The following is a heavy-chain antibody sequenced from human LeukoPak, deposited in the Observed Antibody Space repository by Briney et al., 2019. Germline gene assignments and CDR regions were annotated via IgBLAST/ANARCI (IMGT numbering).Heavy chain of an antibody. Sequence: PSETLSLTCTVSGGSISSSSYYWSWIWQPAGKGLEWIGRIYTSGSTNYNPSLKSRVTMSVDTSKNQFSLNMISVTAADTAVYYCASVPGTDCGGDCYDYWGQGTLVTVSS. V-gene: IGHV4-61*02. CDR2: IYTSGST. CDR1: GGSISSSSYY. CDR3: ASVPGTDCGGDCYDY. J-gene: IGHJ4*02. D-gene: IGHD2-21*01.